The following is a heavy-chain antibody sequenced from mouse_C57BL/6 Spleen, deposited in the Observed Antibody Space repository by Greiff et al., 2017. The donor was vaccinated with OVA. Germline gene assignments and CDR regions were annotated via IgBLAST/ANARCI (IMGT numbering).Heavy chain of an antibody. J-gene: IGHJ2*01. CDR2: ISDGGSYT. Sequence: EVKLMESGGGLVKPGGSLKLSCAASGFTFSSYAMSWVRQTPEKRLEWVATISDGGSYTSYPDNVKGRFTIARDNAKNNLYLQMSHLKSEDTAMYDCASLYYDYDFYFDYWGQGTTLTVSA. D-gene: IGHD2-4*01. CDR1: GFTFSSYA. CDR3: ASLYYDYDFYFDY. V-gene: IGHV5-4*03.